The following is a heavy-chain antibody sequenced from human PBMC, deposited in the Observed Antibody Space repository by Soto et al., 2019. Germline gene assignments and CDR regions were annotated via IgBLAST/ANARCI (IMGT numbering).Heavy chain of an antibody. CDR1: GFRFEQYV. J-gene: IGHJ4*02. Sequence: VQVVASGGGLVQPGRSLRLSCAVSGFRFEQYVMHWVRQAPGKGLECVSTVSPTGDTVAYADSVEGRFTVSRDNAKNSLYLPMHRLKGDDPAFYYCLKDAPNGSIEEWGQGTLVTGSS. CDR3: LKDAPNGSIEE. CDR2: VSPTGDTV. V-gene: IGHV3-9*01. D-gene: IGHD3-10*01.